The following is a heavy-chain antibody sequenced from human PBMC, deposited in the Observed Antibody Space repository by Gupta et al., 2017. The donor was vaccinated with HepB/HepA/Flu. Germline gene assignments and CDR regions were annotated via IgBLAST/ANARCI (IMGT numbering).Heavy chain of an antibody. V-gene: IGHV3-21*01. J-gene: IGHJ2*01. CDR3: ARDPPLTGEIEPNWYFDL. D-gene: IGHD7-27*01. CDR2: ISSSSSYI. CDR1: GFTFSSHS. Sequence: EVQLVESGGGLVKPGGSLRLSCAASGFTFSSHSMNWVRQAPGKGLGGVASISSSSSYIYYADSVKGRVTISRDNAKNSLYVQMNSLRAEDTAVYYCARDPPLTGEIEPNWYFDLWGRGTLVTVSS.